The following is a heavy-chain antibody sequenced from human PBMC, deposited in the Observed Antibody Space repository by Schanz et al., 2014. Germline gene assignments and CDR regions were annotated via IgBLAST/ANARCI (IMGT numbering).Heavy chain of an antibody. Sequence: EVQLVESGGGLVQPGGSMRLSCAASGFTFSTYSMNWVRQAPGKGLEWVSYISSSSRPIYYADSVKGRFTISRDNAKKSLYQQMNSLGDMDTAEYNCAGDERFCTSTGCDGIVHRPGFDAYSGVDVWGQGTTVTVSS. CDR1: GFTFSTYS. V-gene: IGHV3-48*02. CDR3: AGDERFCTSTGCDGIVHRPGFDAYSGVDV. J-gene: IGHJ6*02. D-gene: IGHD2-2*01. CDR2: ISSSSRPI.